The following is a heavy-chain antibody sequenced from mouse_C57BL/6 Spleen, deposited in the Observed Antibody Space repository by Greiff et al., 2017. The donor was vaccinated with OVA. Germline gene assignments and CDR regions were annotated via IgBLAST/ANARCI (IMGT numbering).Heavy chain of an antibody. Sequence: EVQLQQSGAELVKPGASVKLSCTASGFNIKDYYMHWVKQRTEQGLEWIGRIDPEDGETKYAPKFQGKATITADQSSNTAYLQLSSLTSEDTAVYYCARGNWDVSYYYAMDYWGQGTSVTVSS. CDR1: GFNIKDYY. D-gene: IGHD4-1*01. J-gene: IGHJ4*01. CDR3: ARGNWDVSYYYAMDY. V-gene: IGHV14-2*01. CDR2: IDPEDGET.